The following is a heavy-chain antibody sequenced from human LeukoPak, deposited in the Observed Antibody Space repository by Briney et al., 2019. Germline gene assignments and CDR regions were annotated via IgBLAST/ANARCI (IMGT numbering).Heavy chain of an antibody. D-gene: IGHD6-19*01. J-gene: IGHJ4*02. CDR1: GYSFTNYW. V-gene: IGHV5-51*01. CDR2: IYPRDSDT. CDR3: ARHPLSSSGTYYFDY. Sequence: GESLKISCKGSGYSFTNYWIGWVRKMPGKGLEWMGIIYPRDSDTTYSPSFQGQVTISADKSINTAYLQWSSLKASDTAMYYCARHPLSSSGTYYFDYWGQGTLVTVSS.